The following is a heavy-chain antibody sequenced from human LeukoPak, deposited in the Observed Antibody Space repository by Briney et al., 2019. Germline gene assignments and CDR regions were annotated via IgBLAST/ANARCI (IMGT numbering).Heavy chain of an antibody. D-gene: IGHD2-21*01. CDR2: INEDGSTQ. J-gene: IGHJ4*02. CDR3: TRDYSNARDY. Sequence: PGGSLRLSCEVSGLTFRKYWMTWVRQAPGKGLEWVASINEDGSTQWYVDSVKGRFTVSRDNAKNSLHLQVNSLRVDDTAVYYCTRDYSNARDYWGQGTLVTVSS. CDR1: GLTFRKYW. V-gene: IGHV3-7*01.